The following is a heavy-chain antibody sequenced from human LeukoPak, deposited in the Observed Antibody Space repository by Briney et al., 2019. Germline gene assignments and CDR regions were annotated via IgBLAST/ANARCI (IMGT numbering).Heavy chain of an antibody. J-gene: IGHJ4*02. CDR1: GFTFSNAW. Sequence: GGSLRLSCAASGFTFSNAWMSWVRQAPGKGREWVGRIKSKTDGGTTDYAAPVKGRFTISRDDSKNTLYLQMNSLKTEDTAVYYCTTLCGSGSYYPHFDYWGQGTLVTVSS. CDR3: TTLCGSGSYYPHFDY. CDR2: IKSKTDGGTT. V-gene: IGHV3-15*01. D-gene: IGHD3-10*01.